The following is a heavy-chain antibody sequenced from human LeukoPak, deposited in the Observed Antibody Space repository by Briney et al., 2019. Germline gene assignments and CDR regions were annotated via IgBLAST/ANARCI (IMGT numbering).Heavy chain of an antibody. Sequence: GGSLRLSCAASGFTFSSYSMNWVRQAPGKGLEWASSISSSSSYIYYADSVKGRFTISRDNAKNSLYLQMNSLRAEDTAVYYCARATGYCSSTSCYGAFDIWGQGTMVTVSS. CDR1: GFTFSSYS. J-gene: IGHJ3*02. CDR3: ARATGYCSSTSCYGAFDI. V-gene: IGHV3-21*01. D-gene: IGHD2-2*01. CDR2: ISSSSSYI.